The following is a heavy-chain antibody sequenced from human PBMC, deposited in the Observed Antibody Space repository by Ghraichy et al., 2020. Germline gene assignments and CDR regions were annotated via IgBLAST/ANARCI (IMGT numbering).Heavy chain of an antibody. CDR3: AKSNDDGDCGEY. CDR1: GFSFSTYA. D-gene: IGHD4-17*01. V-gene: IGHV3-23*01. J-gene: IGHJ4*02. CDR2: ISSGGGSR. Sequence: GGSLRLSCVASGFSFSTYALTWVRQAPGKGLEWVSAISSGGGSRYYADSVKGRFTISRDNSKNTLYLQMNNLRVEDTALYYCAKSNDDGDCGEYWGQGTLVTVSS.